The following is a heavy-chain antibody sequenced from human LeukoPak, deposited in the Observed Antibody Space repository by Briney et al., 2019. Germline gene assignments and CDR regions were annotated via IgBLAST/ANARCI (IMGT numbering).Heavy chain of an antibody. D-gene: IGHD6-19*01. V-gene: IGHV4-4*02. Sequence: SGTLSLTCAVPGGSISSSNWWNWVRQSPGKGLEWIGEIYYSGSTNYNSSLKSRVSISLDKSKKQFSLKLTSVTAADTAVYYCAVAVTGYSFDYWGQGTLVTVSS. CDR3: AVAVTGYSFDY. CDR2: IYYSGST. CDR1: GGSISSSNW. J-gene: IGHJ4*02.